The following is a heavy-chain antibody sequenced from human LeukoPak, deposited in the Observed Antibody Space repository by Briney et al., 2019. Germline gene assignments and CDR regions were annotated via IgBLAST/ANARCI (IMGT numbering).Heavy chain of an antibody. CDR2: ISGSGGST. V-gene: IGHV3-23*01. CDR3: AKDIRLWPIAGLDY. D-gene: IGHD5-18*01. CDR1: GFTFSSYS. Sequence: HPGGSLRLSCVASGFTFSSYSMNWVRQAPGKGLEWVSAISGSGGSTYYADSVKGRFTISRDNSKNTLYLQMNSLRAEDTAVYYCAKDIRLWPIAGLDYWGQGTLVTASS. J-gene: IGHJ4*02.